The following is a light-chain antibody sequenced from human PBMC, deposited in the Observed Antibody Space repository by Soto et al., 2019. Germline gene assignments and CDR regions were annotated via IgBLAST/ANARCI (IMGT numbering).Light chain of an antibody. J-gene: IGLJ1*01. V-gene: IGLV2-14*03. CDR2: DVS. Sequence: QSFLTQPASVSGSPGQAITISCSGTSSDVGAFNYVSWYQQHPGKAPKLMIYDVSNRPSGVSNRFSGSKSGNTASLTISGLRAEDEADYYCNPYTSNNTYVFGTGTKVTVL. CDR1: SSDVGAFNY. CDR3: NPYTSNNTYV.